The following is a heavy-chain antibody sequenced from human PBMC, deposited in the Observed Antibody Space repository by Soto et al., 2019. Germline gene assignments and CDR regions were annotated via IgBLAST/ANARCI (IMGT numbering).Heavy chain of an antibody. CDR3: ANSCTVTWAFDY. CDR2: INAGNGNT. Sequence: ASVKVSCKASGYTFTSYAMHWVRQAPGQRLEWMGWINAGNGNTKYSQKFQGRVTITRDTSASTAYMELSSLRSEDTAVYYCANSCTVTWAFDYWGQGTLVTVSS. V-gene: IGHV1-3*01. D-gene: IGHD4-17*01. J-gene: IGHJ4*02. CDR1: GYTFTSYA.